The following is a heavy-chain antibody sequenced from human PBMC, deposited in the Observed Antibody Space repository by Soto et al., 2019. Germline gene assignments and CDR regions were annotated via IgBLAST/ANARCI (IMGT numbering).Heavy chain of an antibody. D-gene: IGHD2-15*01. CDR3: ARGGFIATPPDY. Sequence: VESLLISRKGSGYDFGGYCIGWVFQRPGKGLQWMGIIHPGASDTRYSPSFQGQVTIAADESTSTAYLQWRSLKGSHSAIYYCARGGFIATPPDYWGQGTQVTVSS. CDR1: GYDFGGYC. J-gene: IGHJ4*01. CDR2: IHPGASDT. V-gene: IGHV5-51*01.